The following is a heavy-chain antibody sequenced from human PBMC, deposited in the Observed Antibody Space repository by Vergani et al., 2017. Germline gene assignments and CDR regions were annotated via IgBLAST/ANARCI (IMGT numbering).Heavy chain of an antibody. D-gene: IGHD3-22*01. CDR1: GGTFSSYT. J-gene: IGHJ4*02. V-gene: IGHV1-69*09. CDR2: IIPILGIA. Sequence: QMQLVQSGAEVKKPGSSVKVSCKASGGTFSSYTISWVRQAPGQGLEWMGRIIPILGIANYAQKFQGRVTITADKSTSTAYMELSSLRSEDTAVYYCARAYYYDSSGYYPPDYWGQGTLVTVSS. CDR3: ARAYYYDSSGYYPPDY.